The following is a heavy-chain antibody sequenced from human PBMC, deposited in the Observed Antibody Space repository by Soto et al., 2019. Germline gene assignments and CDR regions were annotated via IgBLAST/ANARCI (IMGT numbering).Heavy chain of an antibody. Sequence: QVQLRESGPGLVKPSQTLSLICTVSGASMTSGSYYWTWIRQHPVRGLEWIGYTHFTGRSYVNPSLTIRVSISTDTSKNIFSLKLTSVTSSXXXMYYCSAQRIAQGQYEDYWGQGTLXT. J-gene: IGHJ4*02. CDR2: THFTGRS. CDR3: SAQRIAQGQYEDY. D-gene: IGHD2-21*01. V-gene: IGHV4-31*03. CDR1: GASMTSGSYY.